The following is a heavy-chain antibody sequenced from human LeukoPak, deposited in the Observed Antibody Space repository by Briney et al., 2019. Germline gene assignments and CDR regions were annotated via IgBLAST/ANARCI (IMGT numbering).Heavy chain of an antibody. D-gene: IGHD2/OR15-2a*01. Sequence: GGTLRLSCAVSGFTFSRYWMHWVRHAPGEGVGWVSRIFSDASSADSANSVNAPFTISTDNSKNALYLQIRSLRAEDPAMYYCAHLQYCSGTTCPFSDYWGQGTLVTVSS. CDR1: GFTFSRYW. CDR3: AHLQYCSGTTCPFSDY. V-gene: IGHV3-74*01. CDR2: IFSDASSA. J-gene: IGHJ4*02.